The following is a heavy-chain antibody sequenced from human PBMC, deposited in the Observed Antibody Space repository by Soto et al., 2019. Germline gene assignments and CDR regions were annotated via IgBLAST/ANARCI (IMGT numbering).Heavy chain of an antibody. CDR3: AHRHELGSFDI. V-gene: IGHV2-5*02. D-gene: IGHD1-26*01. CDR1: GFSLNTAGVG. CDR2: IYWDDDK. Sequence: SGPTLVNPTQTLTLTCTFSGFSLNTAGVGVGWIRLPPGKALEWLALIYWDDDKRYSPALKSRLTITKDTSKNQVVLTMTNMDPVDTATYYCAHRHELGSFDIWGQGTKVTVSS. J-gene: IGHJ3*02.